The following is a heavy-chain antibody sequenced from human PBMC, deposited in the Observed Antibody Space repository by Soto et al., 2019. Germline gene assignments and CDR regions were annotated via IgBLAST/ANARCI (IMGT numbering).Heavy chain of an antibody. CDR2: IYYSGST. CDR1: GVSISSSSYY. J-gene: IGHJ6*02. CDR3: ARQWTSVVTQAYYDV. D-gene: IGHD2-21*02. Sequence: SETLSLTCAVTGVSISSSSYYWGWIRQPPGKGLEWIGSIYYSGSTYNNPSLRSRVSMSIDTSKDQFSLKLKSVTAADTARYFCARQWTSVVTQAYYDVWGQGAPVTVSS. V-gene: IGHV4-39*01.